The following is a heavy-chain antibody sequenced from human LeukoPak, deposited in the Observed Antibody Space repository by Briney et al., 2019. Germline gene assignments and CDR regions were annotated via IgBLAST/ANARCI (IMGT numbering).Heavy chain of an antibody. V-gene: IGHV3-23*01. CDR2: ISGDGRDI. Sequence: PGGSLRLSCAASAFTFSSYGMSWVRQAPGKGLEWVSAISGDGRDIFYADAVKGRFTISRDNSKNTLYLQMNSLRAEDTAVYYCARGPAVWYSSSSAFDYWGQGTLVTVSS. D-gene: IGHD6-6*01. CDR3: ARGPAVWYSSSSAFDY. J-gene: IGHJ4*02. CDR1: AFTFSSYG.